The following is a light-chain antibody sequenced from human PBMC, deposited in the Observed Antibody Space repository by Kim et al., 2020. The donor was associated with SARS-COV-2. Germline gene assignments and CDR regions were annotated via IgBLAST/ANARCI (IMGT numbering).Light chain of an antibody. CDR3: QSYDSSNWV. CDR2: EDN. Sequence: GKTVAISCTRSRGSIASNYVQRYQPRPGSSPTTVIYEDNQRPSGVPDRFSGSIDSSSNSASLTISGLKTEDEADYYCQSYDSSNWVFGGGTKLTVL. J-gene: IGLJ3*02. V-gene: IGLV6-57*01. CDR1: RGSIASNY.